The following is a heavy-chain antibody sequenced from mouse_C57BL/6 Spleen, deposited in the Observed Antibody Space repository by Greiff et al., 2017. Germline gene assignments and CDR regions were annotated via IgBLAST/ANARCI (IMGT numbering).Heavy chain of an antibody. J-gene: IGHJ1*03. CDR3: ARDPYYYGSSYWYFDV. CDR2: SRNKANDYTT. D-gene: IGHD1-1*01. CDR1: GFTFSDFY. Sequence: EVKLVESGGGLVQSGRSLRLSCATSGFTFSDFYMEWVRQAPGKGLEWIAASRNKANDYTTEYSASVKGRFIVSRDTSKSILYLQMNALRAEDTAIYYCARDPYYYGSSYWYFDVWGTGTTVTVSS. V-gene: IGHV7-1*01.